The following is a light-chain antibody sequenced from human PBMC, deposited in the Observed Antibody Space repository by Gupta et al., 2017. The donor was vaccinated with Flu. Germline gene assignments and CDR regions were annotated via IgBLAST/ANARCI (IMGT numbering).Light chain of an antibody. Sequence: SSELTQPPSVSVSPGQTATIPCTGDVLGSKYVSWYQQKPGQSPILVIYQDTNRPSGIPERFSGSNSGNTATLTLSGTQAMDEADYYCQAWDTNTVLFGGGTKLTVL. J-gene: IGLJ3*02. V-gene: IGLV3-1*01. CDR2: QDT. CDR3: QAWDTNTVL. CDR1: VLGSKY.